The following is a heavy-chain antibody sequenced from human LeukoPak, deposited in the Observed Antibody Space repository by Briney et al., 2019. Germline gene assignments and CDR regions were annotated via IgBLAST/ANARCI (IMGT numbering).Heavy chain of an antibody. Sequence: SETLSLTCTVSGGSMNNYYWSWIRQTPGKGLEWIGYIYYSGSTNYNPSLQGRVIISVDTSKNQFSLKMTSVTAADTAVYYCARSRVVVVAALARAFDIWGQGTMVTVSS. CDR1: GGSMNNYY. J-gene: IGHJ3*02. CDR3: ARSRVVVVAALARAFDI. CDR2: IYYSGST. V-gene: IGHV4-59*01. D-gene: IGHD2-15*01.